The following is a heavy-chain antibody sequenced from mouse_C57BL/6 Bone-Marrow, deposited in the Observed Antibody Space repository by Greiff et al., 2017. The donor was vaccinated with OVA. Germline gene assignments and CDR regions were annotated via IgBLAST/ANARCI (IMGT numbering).Heavy chain of an antibody. CDR1: GYTFTEYT. Sequence: VMLVESGAELVKPGASVKLSCKASGYTFTEYTIHWVKQRSGQGLEWIGWFYPGSGSIKYNEKFKDKATLTADKSSSTVYMELSRLTSEDSAVYFCARHEFPYYYGSSYSVFAYWGQGTLVTVSA. CDR3: ARHEFPYYYGSSYSVFAY. J-gene: IGHJ3*01. V-gene: IGHV1-62-2*01. D-gene: IGHD1-1*01. CDR2: FYPGSGSI.